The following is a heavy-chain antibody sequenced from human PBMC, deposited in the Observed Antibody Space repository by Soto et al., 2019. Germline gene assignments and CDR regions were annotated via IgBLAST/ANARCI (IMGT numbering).Heavy chain of an antibody. Sequence: ASVKVSCKASGYTFTAYYVHWVRQAPGQGLEWMGWVNPLTGDTTYAQKFEGRVTMTRDTSISTAYMELSRLRSDDTAIYYCARQQDRGIMAAGFDYWGQGTPVTVSS. V-gene: IGHV1-2*02. CDR1: GYTFTAYY. J-gene: IGHJ4*02. CDR2: VNPLTGDT. CDR3: ARQQDRGIMAAGFDY. D-gene: IGHD1-26*01.